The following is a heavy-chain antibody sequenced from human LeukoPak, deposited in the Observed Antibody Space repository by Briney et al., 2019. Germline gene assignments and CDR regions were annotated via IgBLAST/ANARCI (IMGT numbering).Heavy chain of an antibody. CDR1: GGSFSGYY. Sequence: IPSETLSPTCAVYGGSFSGYYWSWIRQPPGKGLEWIGYFYYSGSTNYNPSLKSRVTISVDTSKNQFSLKLSSVTAADTAVYYCARHSGSYYYFDYWGQGTLVTVSS. CDR3: ARHSGSYYYFDY. CDR2: FYYSGST. J-gene: IGHJ4*02. V-gene: IGHV4-59*08. D-gene: IGHD1-26*01.